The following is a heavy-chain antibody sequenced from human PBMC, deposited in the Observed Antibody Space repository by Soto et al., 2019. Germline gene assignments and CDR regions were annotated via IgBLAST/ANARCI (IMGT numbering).Heavy chain of an antibody. J-gene: IGHJ4*02. Sequence: QVQLVESGGGVVQPGRSLRLPCAASGFTFSSYGMHWVRQAPGKGLEWVAVIWYDGSNKYYADSVKGRFTISRDNSKNTLYLQMNSLRAEDTAVYYCARGLRRTMVPLDYWGQGTLVTVSS. V-gene: IGHV3-33*01. CDR1: GFTFSSYG. D-gene: IGHD3-10*01. CDR2: IWYDGSNK. CDR3: ARGLRRTMVPLDY.